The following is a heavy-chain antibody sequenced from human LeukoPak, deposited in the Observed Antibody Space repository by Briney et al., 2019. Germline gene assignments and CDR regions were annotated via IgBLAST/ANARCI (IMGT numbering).Heavy chain of an antibody. D-gene: IGHD1-1*01. J-gene: IGHJ4*02. Sequence: PGGSLRLSCAASGFTFSSYGMHWVRQAPGKGLEWVAFIRYDGSNKYYADSVKGRFTISRDNSKNTLYLQMNSLRAEDTALYYCARETGTTFGGAGFFDYWGQGTLVTVSS. CDR1: GFTFSSYG. CDR2: IRYDGSNK. CDR3: ARETGTTFGGAGFFDY. V-gene: IGHV3-30*02.